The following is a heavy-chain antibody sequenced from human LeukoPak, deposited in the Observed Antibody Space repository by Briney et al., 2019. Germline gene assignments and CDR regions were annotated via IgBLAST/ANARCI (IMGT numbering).Heavy chain of an antibody. CDR2: ISGSGGST. CDR1: GFTFSSYA. V-gene: IGHV3-23*01. CDR3: AKDLDPGIAVAGLYFDY. J-gene: IGHJ4*02. Sequence: GGSLRLSCAASGFTFSSYAMSWVRQAPGKGLEWVSAISGSGGSTYYADSVKGRFTISRDNSKNTLYLQMNSLRAEDTAVCYCAKDLDPGIAVAGLYFDYWGQGTLVTVSS. D-gene: IGHD6-19*01.